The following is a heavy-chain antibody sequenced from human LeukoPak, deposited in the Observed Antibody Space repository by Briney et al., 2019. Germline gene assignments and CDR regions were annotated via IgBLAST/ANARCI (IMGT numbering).Heavy chain of an antibody. CDR3: ARARYYYGSGSEFDY. D-gene: IGHD3-10*01. J-gene: IGHJ4*02. CDR1: GGTFSNYA. Sequence: ASVKVSCKASGGTFSNYAINWVRQAPGQRLEWMGWINAGNGNTKYSQKFQGRVTITRDTSASTAYMELSSLRSEDTAVYYCARARYYYGSGSEFDYWGQGTLVTVSS. CDR2: INAGNGNT. V-gene: IGHV1-3*01.